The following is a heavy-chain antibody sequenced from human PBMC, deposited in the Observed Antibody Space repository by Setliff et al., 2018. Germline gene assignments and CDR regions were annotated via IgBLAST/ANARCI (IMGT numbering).Heavy chain of an antibody. D-gene: IGHD2-2*01. V-gene: IGHV4-59*11. CDR2: IYYSGST. J-gene: IGHJ4*02. CDR3: ARVLEDIVVVPAALFDY. CDR1: GGSISSHY. Sequence: SETLSLTCTVSGGSISSHYWSWIRQPPGKGLEWIGSIYYSGSTNYNPSLKSRVTISVDTSKNQFSLKLSSVTAADTAAYYCARVLEDIVVVPAALFDYWGQGTLVTVSS.